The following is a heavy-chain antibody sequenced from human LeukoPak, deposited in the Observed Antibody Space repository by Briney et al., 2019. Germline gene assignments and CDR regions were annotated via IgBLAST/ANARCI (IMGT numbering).Heavy chain of an antibody. D-gene: IGHD3-22*01. V-gene: IGHV3-66*01. CDR2: IYSSGST. Sequence: GRSLRLSCAASGFTFSSNYMSWARQAPGKGLECGSVIYSSGSTYYADSVKGRFTISRDKSKNTLYLQRNSLRAEDTAVYYCAREDYYDRRGPFDYWGQGTLITVSS. J-gene: IGHJ4*02. CDR1: GFTFSSNY. CDR3: AREDYYDRRGPFDY.